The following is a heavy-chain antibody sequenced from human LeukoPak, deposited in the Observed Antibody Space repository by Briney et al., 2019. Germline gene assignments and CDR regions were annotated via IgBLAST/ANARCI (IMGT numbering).Heavy chain of an antibody. J-gene: IGHJ4*02. Sequence: GGSLRLSCAASGFTFSSYNMNWVRQAPGKGLEWVSYISSSSSTIYYADSVMGRFTISRDNAKNSLYLQMNSLRAEDTAVYFCARGYDGHYDYWGQGTLVTVSS. CDR2: ISSSSSTI. V-gene: IGHV3-48*04. D-gene: IGHD5-12*01. CDR3: ARGYDGHYDY. CDR1: GFTFSSYN.